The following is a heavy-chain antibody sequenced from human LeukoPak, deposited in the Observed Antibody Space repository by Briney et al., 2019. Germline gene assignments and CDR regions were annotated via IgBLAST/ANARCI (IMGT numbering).Heavy chain of an antibody. CDR1: GGTFSSCA. D-gene: IGHD4-17*01. J-gene: IGHJ4*02. CDR2: IIPILGIA. Sequence: GSSVKVSCKASGGTFSSCAISWVRQAPGQGLEWMGRIIPILGIANYAQKFQGRVTITADKSTSTAYMELSSLRSEDTAVYYCARDTVTTVDYWGQGTLVTVSS. CDR3: ARDTVTTVDY. V-gene: IGHV1-69*04.